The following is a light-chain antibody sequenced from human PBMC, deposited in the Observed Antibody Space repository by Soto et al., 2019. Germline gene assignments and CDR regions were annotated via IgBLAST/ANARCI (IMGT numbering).Light chain of an antibody. V-gene: IGKV1-8*01. J-gene: IGKJ4*01. CDR3: HQYYNYPLT. CDR2: GAS. CDR1: QGISNY. Sequence: IRMTQSPSSFSASTGDRVAITCRATQGISNYLAWYQLKPGKAPKLLIYGASTLQSGVPSRFIGSGSWTYFTLTISYLQSEDFATYSCHQYYNYPLTCGGGTKVEIK.